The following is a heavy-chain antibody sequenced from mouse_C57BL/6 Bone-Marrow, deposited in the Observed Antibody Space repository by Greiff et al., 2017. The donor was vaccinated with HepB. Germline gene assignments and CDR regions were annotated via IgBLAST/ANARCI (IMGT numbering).Heavy chain of an antibody. CDR3: ARETVYYGNLDY. V-gene: IGHV1-54*01. CDR1: GYAFTNYL. Sequence: VQLQQSGAELVRPGTSVKVSCKASGYAFTNYLIEWVKQRPGQGLEWIGVINPGSGGTNYNEKFKGKATLTADKSSSTAYMQLSSLTSEDSAVYFCARETVYYGNLDYWGQGTTLTVSS. D-gene: IGHD2-1*01. J-gene: IGHJ2*01. CDR2: INPGSGGT.